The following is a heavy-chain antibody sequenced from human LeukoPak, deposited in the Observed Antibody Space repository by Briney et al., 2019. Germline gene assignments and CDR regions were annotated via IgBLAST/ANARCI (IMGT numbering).Heavy chain of an antibody. CDR1: GGSISSYY. CDR2: IYYSGST. D-gene: IGHD3-22*01. V-gene: IGHV4-59*01. J-gene: IGHJ4*02. CDR3: ARGLYYDSSGYYLFSFYYFDY. Sequence: PSETLSLTCTVSGGSISSYYWSWIRQPPGKGLEWIGYIYYSGSTNYNPSLKSRVTISVDTSKNQFSLKLSSVTAADTAVYYCARGLYYDSSGYYLFSFYYFDYWGQGTLVTVSS.